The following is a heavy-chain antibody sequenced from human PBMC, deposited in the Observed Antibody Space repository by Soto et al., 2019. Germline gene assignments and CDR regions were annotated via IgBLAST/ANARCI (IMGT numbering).Heavy chain of an antibody. J-gene: IGHJ4*02. CDR3: ARAGYSYGFGYYYDY. D-gene: IGHD5-18*01. CDR1: GGSISSGGYS. V-gene: IGHV4-30-2*01. CDR2: IYHGGST. Sequence: SETLSLTCAVSGGSISSGGYSWSWIRQPPGKGLEWIGYIYHGGSTYYNPSLKSRVTISVDRSKNQFSLRLSSVTAADTAVYYCARAGYSYGFGYYYDYWGQGTLVTVSS.